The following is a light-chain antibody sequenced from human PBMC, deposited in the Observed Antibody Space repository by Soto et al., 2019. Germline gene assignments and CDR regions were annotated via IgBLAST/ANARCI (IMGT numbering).Light chain of an antibody. CDR3: QTWGTGIHYV. CDR2: LNSDGSH. Sequence: QSALTQSPSASASLGASVKLTCTLSSGHSSYAIAWHQQQPEKGPRYLMKLNSDGSHSKGDGIPDRFSGSSSGAERYLTISSLQSEDEADYYCQTWGTGIHYVFGTGTKVTVL. CDR1: SGHSSYA. J-gene: IGLJ1*01. V-gene: IGLV4-69*01.